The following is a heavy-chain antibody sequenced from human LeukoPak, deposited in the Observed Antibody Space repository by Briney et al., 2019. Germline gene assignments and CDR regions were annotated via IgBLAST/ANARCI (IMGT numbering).Heavy chain of an antibody. CDR2: ICAYSGHA. CDR3: ARVLGDGYDPAHY. V-gene: IGHV1-18*01. J-gene: IGHJ4*02. D-gene: IGHD5-12*01. CDR1: VYTFTSYV. Sequence: ASVNVSFKSFVYTFTSYVISWVRQAPGQGVEWMGWICAYSGHANYAQELQGRVTMPTDKSTRTAYMELRSLRSDDTAMYYCARVLGDGYDPAHYWGQGTLVTVSS.